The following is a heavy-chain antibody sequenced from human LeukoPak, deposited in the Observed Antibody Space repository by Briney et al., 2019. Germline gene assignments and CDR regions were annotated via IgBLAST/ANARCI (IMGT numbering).Heavy chain of an antibody. CDR2: ISGSGANT. CDR1: GFTVSSNY. V-gene: IGHV3-23*01. CDR3: AKGGPRAPLPA. Sequence: GGSLRLSCAASGFTVSSNYMSWVRQAPGKGLEWVSTISGSGANTYYADSVKGRFTISRDNSKNTVYLQMDSLRAEDTAIYYCAKGGPRAPLPAWGQGTQVTVSS. J-gene: IGHJ4*02.